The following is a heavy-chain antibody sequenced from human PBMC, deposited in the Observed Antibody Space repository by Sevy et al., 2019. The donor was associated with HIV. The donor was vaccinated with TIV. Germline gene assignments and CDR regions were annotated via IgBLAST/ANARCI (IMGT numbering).Heavy chain of an antibody. CDR1: GFAFSDYA. Sequence: GGSLRLSCAASGFAFSDYAMHWVRQAPGKGLEWVAAISYAGDNKYFTDSVKGRFTVSKYNSKNTLYLEMNSLRAEDTAVYYVAKAHADCSGGTCYTAHYYYDMDVWGQGATVTVAS. D-gene: IGHD2-15*01. CDR2: ISYAGDNK. V-gene: IGHV3-30*18. J-gene: IGHJ6*02. CDR3: AKAHADCSGGTCYTAHYYYDMDV.